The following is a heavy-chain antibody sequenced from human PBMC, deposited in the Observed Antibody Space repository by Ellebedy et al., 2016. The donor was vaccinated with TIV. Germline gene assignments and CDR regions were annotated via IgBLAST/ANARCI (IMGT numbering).Heavy chain of an antibody. Sequence: AASVTVSCKASVFTFTSSAMQWVRQARGQRLEWIGWIVVGSGNTNYAQKFQGRVTITADKSTSTAYIELSSLRYEDTAVYYCALVGYCSGGSCQLLLPPDYWGQGTLVTVSS. CDR1: VFTFTSSA. CDR3: ALVGYCSGGSCQLLLPPDY. V-gene: IGHV1-58*02. CDR2: IVVGSGNT. J-gene: IGHJ4*02. D-gene: IGHD2-15*01.